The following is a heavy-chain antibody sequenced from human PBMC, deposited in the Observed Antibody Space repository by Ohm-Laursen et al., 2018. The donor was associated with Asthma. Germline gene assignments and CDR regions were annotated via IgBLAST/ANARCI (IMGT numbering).Heavy chain of an antibody. CDR2: IYSGGTT. D-gene: IGHD1-26*01. CDR1: GFTVGSDY. Sequence: GSLRLSCTASGFTVGSDYMTWVRQAPGKGLEWVSAIYSGGTTYYADSVRGRFTISRDSSKNTLYLQMNSLRAEDTALYYCARIGPEWELPGREYSVHHWGQGTLVTVSS. V-gene: IGHV3-66*02. J-gene: IGHJ1*01. CDR3: ARIGPEWELPGREYSVHH.